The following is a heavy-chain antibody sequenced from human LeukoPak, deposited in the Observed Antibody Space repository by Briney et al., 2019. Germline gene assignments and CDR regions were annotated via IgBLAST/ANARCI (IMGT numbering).Heavy chain of an antibody. CDR2: INPSGGST. D-gene: IGHD1-14*01. V-gene: IGHV1-46*01. CDR3: ARDLHNGRFDP. J-gene: IGHJ5*02. Sequence: ASVKVSCKASGYTFTSYYMHWVRQAPGQGLEWMAIINPSGGSTSYAQKFQGRVTMTRDTSTSTVYMELSSLRSEDTAVYYCARDLHNGRFDPWGQGTLVTVSS. CDR1: GYTFTSYY.